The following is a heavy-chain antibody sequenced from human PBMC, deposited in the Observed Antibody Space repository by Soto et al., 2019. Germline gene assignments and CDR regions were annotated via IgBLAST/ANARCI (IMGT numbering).Heavy chain of an antibody. CDR1: GFTFSNAW. CDR2: IKSKTDGGTT. V-gene: IGHV3-15*01. Sequence: EVQLVESGGGLVKPGGSLRLSCAASGFTFSNAWMSWVRQAPGKGLEWVGRIKSKTDGGTTDYAAPVKGRFTIARDDSNNTLDLQMNSLKTEDTAVYYCTTERYFDWLLVIGYWGQGTLVTVSS. D-gene: IGHD3-9*01. CDR3: TTERYFDWLLVIGY. J-gene: IGHJ4*02.